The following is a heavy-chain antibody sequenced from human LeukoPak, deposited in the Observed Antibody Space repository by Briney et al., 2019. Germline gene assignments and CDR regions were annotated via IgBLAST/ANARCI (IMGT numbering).Heavy chain of an antibody. CDR1: GFTFSNCW. Sequence: GGSLSLSCAASGFTFSNCWMSWVRQAPGKGLEWVANIKEDGSEKYYVDSVKGRFTISRDNARNSLYLQMNSLRAEDTAVYYCASGRQLGYWGQGTLVTVSS. J-gene: IGHJ4*02. CDR2: IKEDGSEK. D-gene: IGHD6-13*01. V-gene: IGHV3-7*01. CDR3: ASGRQLGY.